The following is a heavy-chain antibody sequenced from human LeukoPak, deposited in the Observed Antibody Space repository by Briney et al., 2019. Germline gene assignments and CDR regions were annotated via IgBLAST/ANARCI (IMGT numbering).Heavy chain of an antibody. CDR1: GGTFSSYA. J-gene: IGHJ4*02. V-gene: IGHV1-69*05. CDR3: ARGPTSRDGYKYFDY. Sequence: SAKVSCKASGGTFSSYAISWVRQAPGQGLEWMGGIIPIFGTANYAQKFQGRVTITTDESTSTAYVELSSLRSEDTAVYYCARGPTSRDGYKYFDYWGQGTLVTVSS. CDR2: IIPIFGTA. D-gene: IGHD5-24*01.